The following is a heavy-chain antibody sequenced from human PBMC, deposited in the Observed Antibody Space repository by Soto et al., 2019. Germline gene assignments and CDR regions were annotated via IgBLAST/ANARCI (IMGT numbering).Heavy chain of an antibody. J-gene: IGHJ4*02. V-gene: IGHV4-59*01. CDR3: ARWAFRNSYYDSSGYPYYFDY. CDR2: IYYSGST. CDR1: GGSISSYY. D-gene: IGHD3-22*01. Sequence: SETLSLTCTVSGGSISSYYWSWIRQPPGKGLEWIGYIYYSGSTNYNPSLKSRVTISVDTSKNQFSLKLSSVTAADTAVYYCARWAFRNSYYDSSGYPYYFDYWGQGTLVTVSS.